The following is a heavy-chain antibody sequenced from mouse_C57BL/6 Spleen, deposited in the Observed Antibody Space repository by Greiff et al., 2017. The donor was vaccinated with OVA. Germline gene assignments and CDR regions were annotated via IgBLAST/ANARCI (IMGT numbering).Heavy chain of an antibody. J-gene: IGHJ3*01. CDR3: ASTATVVAKGFAY. D-gene: IGHD1-1*01. Sequence: QVQLKESGAELVKPGASVKISCKASGYAFSSYWMNWVKQRPGKGLEWIGQIYPGDGDTNYNGKFKGKATLTADKSSSTAYMQLSSLTSEDSAVYFCASTATVVAKGFAYWGQGTLVTVSA. V-gene: IGHV1-80*01. CDR1: GYAFSSYW. CDR2: IYPGDGDT.